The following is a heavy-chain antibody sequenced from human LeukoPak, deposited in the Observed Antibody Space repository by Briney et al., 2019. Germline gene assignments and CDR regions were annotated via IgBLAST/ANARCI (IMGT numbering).Heavy chain of an antibody. CDR2: INHSGST. CDR1: GDFFSGYY. D-gene: IGHD6-19*01. J-gene: IGHJ5*02. CDR3: ARYRWGNVVAGNNWFDP. V-gene: IGHV4-34*01. Sequence: SETLSLTCAVYGDFFSGYYWSWIRQPPGKGLEWIGEINHSGSTNYNPSLKSRVTISLDTSKNQFSLKLSSVTAADTAVYYCARYRWGNVVAGNNWFDPWGQGTLVTISS.